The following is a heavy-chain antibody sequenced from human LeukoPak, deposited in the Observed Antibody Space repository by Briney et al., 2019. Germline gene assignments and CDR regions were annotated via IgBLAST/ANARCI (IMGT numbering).Heavy chain of an antibody. Sequence: SETLSLTCAVYGGSLSGYYWSWIRQPPGKGLEWIGEIHPSGSTYSKPSLESRVTMSVDTSKNHFSLKLTSVTAADTAVYYCGRGDESKKSGYWGQGTLVTVSS. D-gene: IGHD4-11*01. J-gene: IGHJ4*02. CDR1: GGSLSGYY. CDR2: IHPSGST. CDR3: GRGDESKKSGY. V-gene: IGHV4-34*01.